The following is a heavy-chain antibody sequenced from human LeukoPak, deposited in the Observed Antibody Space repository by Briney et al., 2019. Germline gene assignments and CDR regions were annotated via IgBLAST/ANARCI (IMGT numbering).Heavy chain of an antibody. CDR1: GGSISSSHYY. CDR2: IYYSGNT. V-gene: IGHV4-39*07. CDR3: ARDSWGSGLFDP. Sequence: SETLSLICAVSGGSISSSHYYWGWIRQPPGKGLEWIGSIYYSGNTYYNPSLKSRVTISVDTSKNQFSLKLSSVTAADTAVYYCARDSWGSGLFDPWGQGTLVTVSS. D-gene: IGHD3-10*01. J-gene: IGHJ5*02.